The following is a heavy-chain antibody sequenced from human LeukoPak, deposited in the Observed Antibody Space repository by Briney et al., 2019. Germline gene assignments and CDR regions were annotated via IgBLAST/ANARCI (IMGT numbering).Heavy chain of an antibody. D-gene: IGHD6-13*01. Sequence: GGSLRLSCAASGFTFSGYWMSWVRQAPGKGLEWVANINQDGSEKYYVDSVKGRFTISRDNAKNSLFLQMGSLRVEDTAVYYCARGSTAGYNSSWYGFRNWGQGTLVSVSS. J-gene: IGHJ1*01. CDR3: ARGSTAGYNSSWYGFRN. CDR1: GFTFSGYW. V-gene: IGHV3-7*01. CDR2: INQDGSEK.